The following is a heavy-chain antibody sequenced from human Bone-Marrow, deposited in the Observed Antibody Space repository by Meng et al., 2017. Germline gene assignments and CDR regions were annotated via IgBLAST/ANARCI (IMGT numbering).Heavy chain of an antibody. Sequence: ASVKVSCKASGYTFSDYYMDWVRQAPGQGLEWMGWINPNSGATNYAQKFQGRVTLTRDKSITTVYMDVTSLSSDDTAVYYCAKDLRNWNDAFDIWGQGTMVTVSS. J-gene: IGHJ3*02. CDR2: INPNSGAT. V-gene: IGHV1-2*02. CDR3: AKDLRNWNDAFDI. CDR1: GYTFSDYY. D-gene: IGHD1-20*01.